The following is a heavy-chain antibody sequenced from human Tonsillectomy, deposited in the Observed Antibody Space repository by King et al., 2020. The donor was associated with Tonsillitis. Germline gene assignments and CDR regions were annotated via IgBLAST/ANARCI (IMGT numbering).Heavy chain of an antibody. Sequence: QLVQSGAEVKKPGASVKVSCQASGYTFTNDGITWVRQAPGQGLEWMGWISVYSGNTDYAQKLQGRVTMTADTSTTTAYMELRGLTSDDTAVYYCARVISGSYRYYFDYWGQGTLVNVSS. D-gene: IGHD1-26*01. CDR3: ARVISGSYRYYFDY. CDR2: ISVYSGNT. V-gene: IGHV1-18*04. J-gene: IGHJ4*02. CDR1: GYTFTNDG.